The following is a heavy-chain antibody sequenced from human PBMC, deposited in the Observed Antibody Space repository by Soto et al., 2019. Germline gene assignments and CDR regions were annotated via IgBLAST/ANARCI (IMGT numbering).Heavy chain of an antibody. CDR2: INPKNGDT. V-gene: IGHV1-2*02. J-gene: IGHJ4*02. Sequence: QVQLVQSGAEGKKPGASVKVSCKASGYTFTGHYMHWVRQVPGQGPEWMGWINPKNGDTIYAQKFQGRVTLTRDTSIRTAYMELSRLRSDDTAVYFCAGSTILETGSAPFDYWGQGTLVTVSS. D-gene: IGHD1-26*01. CDR1: GYTFTGHY. CDR3: AGSTILETGSAPFDY.